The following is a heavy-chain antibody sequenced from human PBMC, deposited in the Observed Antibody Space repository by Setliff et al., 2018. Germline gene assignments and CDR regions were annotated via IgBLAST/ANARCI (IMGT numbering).Heavy chain of an antibody. J-gene: IGHJ3*02. D-gene: IGHD6-13*01. Sequence: GESLKISCAASGFTFSTHIMNWVRQAPGKGLEWVSSISRSSTYIYYADSMKGRFTISRDNAKNSLYLQMNSLRAEDTAVYYCASAGHSGSWFPFDAFHIWGQGTMVTV. CDR3: ASAGHSGSWFPFDAFHI. CDR2: ISRSSTYI. V-gene: IGHV3-21*01. CDR1: GFTFSTHI.